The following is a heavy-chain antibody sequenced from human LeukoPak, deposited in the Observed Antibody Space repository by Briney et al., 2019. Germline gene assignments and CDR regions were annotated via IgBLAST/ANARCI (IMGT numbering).Heavy chain of an antibody. Sequence: PSETLSLTCTVSGGSISSGGYYWSWIRQPPGKGLEWIGYIYHSGSTYYNPSLKSRVTISVDRSKNQFSLKLSSVTAADTAVYYCARGGSGWHPFDYWGQGTLVTVSS. CDR1: GGSISSGGYY. J-gene: IGHJ4*02. V-gene: IGHV4-30-2*01. CDR3: ARGGSGWHPFDY. D-gene: IGHD6-19*01. CDR2: IYHSGST.